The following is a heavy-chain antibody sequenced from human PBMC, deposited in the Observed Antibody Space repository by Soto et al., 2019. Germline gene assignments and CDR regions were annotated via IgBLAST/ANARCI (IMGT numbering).Heavy chain of an antibody. CDR2: MIPIFGTA. CDR1: GGTFSSYA. Sequence: QVQLVQSGAEVKKPGSSVQVSCKASGGTFSSYAISWVRQAHGQGLEWMGGMIPIFGTANYEKKVQGRVTITADESTSPAYMELSSLRSEDTAVYYCARGYYGSGSTSGYWGQGTLVTVSS. CDR3: ARGYYGSGSTSGY. D-gene: IGHD3-10*01. V-gene: IGHV1-69*01. J-gene: IGHJ4*02.